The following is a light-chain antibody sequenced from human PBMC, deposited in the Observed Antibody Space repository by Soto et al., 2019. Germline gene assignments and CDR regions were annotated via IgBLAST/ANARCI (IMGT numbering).Light chain of an antibody. CDR1: QSVSTF. Sequence: EIVLTQSPATLSLSPGERATLSCRASQSVSTFLAWYQQKPGQAPRLLIYDASNRATGITTMFSGSGSGTDFTLTISSLEPEDFAVYYCQQRSNWPPLTFGGGTKVEIK. V-gene: IGKV3-11*01. CDR3: QQRSNWPPLT. J-gene: IGKJ4*01. CDR2: DAS.